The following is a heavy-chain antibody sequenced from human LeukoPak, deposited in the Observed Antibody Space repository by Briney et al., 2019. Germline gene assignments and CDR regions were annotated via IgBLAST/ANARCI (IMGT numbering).Heavy chain of an antibody. CDR3: ARGIAAAAPLYIY. CDR2: MNPNSGNT. J-gene: IGHJ4*02. Sequence: ASVKVSCKASGYTFTSYDINWVRQATGQGLECMGWMNPNSGNTGYAQKFQGRVTMTRNTSISTAYMELSSLRSEDTAVYYCARGIAAAAPLYIYWGQGTLVTVSS. V-gene: IGHV1-8*01. CDR1: GYTFTSYD. D-gene: IGHD6-13*01.